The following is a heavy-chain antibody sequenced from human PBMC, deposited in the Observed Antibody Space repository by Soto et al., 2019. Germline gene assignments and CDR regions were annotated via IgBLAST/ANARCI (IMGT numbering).Heavy chain of an antibody. J-gene: IGHJ6*02. D-gene: IGHD4-4*01. CDR2: INAGNGNT. CDR1: GYTFTSYT. V-gene: IGHV1-3*01. CDR3: ARMTPVSVNYSYYEMDV. Sequence: QVQLVQSGAEVKKPGASVKVSCKASGYTFTSYTMHWVRQAPGQRLEWMGWINAGNGNTKYSQKFQGRVTITRDTSASTAYMELSSLRSEDTAVFYCARMTPVSVNYSYYEMDVWGQGTTVTVSS.